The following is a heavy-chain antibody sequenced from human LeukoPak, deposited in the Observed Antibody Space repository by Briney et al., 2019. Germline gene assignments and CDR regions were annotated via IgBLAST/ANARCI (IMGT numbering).Heavy chain of an antibody. CDR2: ISYDGSNE. J-gene: IGHJ4*02. CDR1: GFTFSSYS. CDR3: AGNNILTGYYLFDY. D-gene: IGHD3-9*01. Sequence: PGGSLRLSCAASGFTFSSYSMNWVRQAPGKGLEWVAVISYDGSNEYYADSVKGRFTISRDNSKNTLYLQMNSLRADDTAVYYCAGNNILTGYYLFDYWGQGTLVTVSS. V-gene: IGHV3-30*03.